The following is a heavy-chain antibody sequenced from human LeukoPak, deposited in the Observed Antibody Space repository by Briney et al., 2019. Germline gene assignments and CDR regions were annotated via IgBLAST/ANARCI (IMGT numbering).Heavy chain of an antibody. V-gene: IGHV3-53*01. J-gene: IGHJ4*02. CDR2: IYSGGST. D-gene: IGHD6-6*01. CDR3: AREAQYSSSYFDY. Sequence: GGSLRLSCAASGFTVSSNYMSWVRQAPGKGLEWVSVIYSGGSTYYADSVKGRFTISRDNSKNTLYLQMNSLRAEDTAVYYCAREAQYSSSYFDYWGQGTLVTVSS. CDR1: GFTVSSNY.